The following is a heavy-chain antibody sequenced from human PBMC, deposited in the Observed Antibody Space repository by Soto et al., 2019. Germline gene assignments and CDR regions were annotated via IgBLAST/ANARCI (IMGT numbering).Heavy chain of an antibody. CDR2: ISGNGESK. CDR1: GFTFSDYA. CDR3: AKDRALLWFEESSDAYEV. Sequence: EVQLLESVGGLVQAGGSRGLSCAASGFTFSDYAVSWVRQAPGKGLEWVSSISGNGESKKYADSVRGRFTISRDTSKNTVYLQMNSLRAEDTAVYYCAKDRALLWFEESSDAYEVWGQGTTVTVS. D-gene: IGHD3-10*01. V-gene: IGHV3-23*01. J-gene: IGHJ3*01.